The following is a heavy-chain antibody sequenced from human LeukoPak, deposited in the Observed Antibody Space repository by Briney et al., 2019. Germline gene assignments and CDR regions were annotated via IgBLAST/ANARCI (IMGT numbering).Heavy chain of an antibody. J-gene: IGHJ6*03. CDR2: IRYDGSNK. CDR3: AKDMGRELPPYCYYYYMDV. Sequence: SGGSLRLSCAASGFTFSSYGMHWVRQAPGKGLEWVAFIRYDGSNKYYADSVKGRFTISRDNSKNTLYLQMNSLRAEDTAVYYCAKDMGRELPPYCYYYYMDVWGKGTTVTVSS. D-gene: IGHD1-26*01. CDR1: GFTFSSYG. V-gene: IGHV3-30*02.